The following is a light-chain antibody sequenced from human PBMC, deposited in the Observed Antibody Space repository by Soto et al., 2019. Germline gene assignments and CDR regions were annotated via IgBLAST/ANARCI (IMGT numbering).Light chain of an antibody. Sequence: DIVMTQSPLSLSVTPGQPGSISCNSSQSLLHGDGTTRLYWYLQKPGQSPQLLLSQVSNRFSGVAVRFSGSGSVTDFTLKISRVEAEDVGVYYSLPSIEIPRTFGQATKVDIK. V-gene: IGKV2D-29*02. CDR2: QVS. J-gene: IGKJ1*01. CDR3: LPSIEIPRT. CDR1: QSLLHGDGTTR.